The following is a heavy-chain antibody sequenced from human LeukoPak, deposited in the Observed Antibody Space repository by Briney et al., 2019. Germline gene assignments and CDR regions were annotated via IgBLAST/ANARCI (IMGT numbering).Heavy chain of an antibody. CDR3: ARPTHYRVGHGWFDP. D-gene: IGHD3-16*02. Sequence: GESLKISCEGSGYSFTSYWIGWVRQMPGKGLDWMGIIYPGDSNTRYSPSFQGHVTISADKSISTAYLQWSSLKASDTAMYYCARPTHYRVGHGWFDPWGQGTLVTVSS. V-gene: IGHV5-51*01. CDR2: IYPGDSNT. CDR1: GYSFTSYW. J-gene: IGHJ5*02.